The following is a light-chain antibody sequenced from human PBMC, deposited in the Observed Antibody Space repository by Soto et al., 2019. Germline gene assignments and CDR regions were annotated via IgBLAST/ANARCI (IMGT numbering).Light chain of an antibody. CDR2: NTN. J-gene: IGLJ3*02. V-gene: IGLV8-61*01. CDR1: SGSVSTSYH. CDR3: VLYMGSGISV. Sequence: QTVVTQEPSFSVSPGGTVTLTCALSSGSVSTSYHPSWYQQTPGQAPRTLIYNTNSRSSGVPDRFSGSILGNKAALTITGAQADDESDYYCVLYMGSGISVFGGGTQLTVL.